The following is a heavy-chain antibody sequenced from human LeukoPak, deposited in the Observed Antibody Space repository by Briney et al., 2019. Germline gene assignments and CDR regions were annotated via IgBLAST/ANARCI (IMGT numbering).Heavy chain of an antibody. CDR1: GFTFSSYA. CDR3: ARGSWMR. V-gene: IGHV3-30*04. J-gene: IGHJ4*02. Sequence: GGSLRLSCAASGFTFSSYAMHWVRQAPGKGLERVAVISYDGSNKYYADSVRGRFTISRDNSKNTLYLQMNSLRAEDTAVYYCARGSWMRWGQGTLVTVSS. CDR2: ISYDGSNK. D-gene: IGHD2-15*01.